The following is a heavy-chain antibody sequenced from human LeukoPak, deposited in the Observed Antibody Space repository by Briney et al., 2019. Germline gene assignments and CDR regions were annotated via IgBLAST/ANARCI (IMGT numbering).Heavy chain of an antibody. CDR1: GFTFSSYS. Sequence: GGSLRLSCAASGFTFSSYSMNWVRQAPGKGLEWVSTISTSGNYIYYADSVKGRFTISRDNSKNTLYLQLNNLRAEDTAVYYCARASIAAAGYYFDYWGRGTLVTVSS. CDR3: ARASIAAAGYYFDY. V-gene: IGHV3-21*04. D-gene: IGHD6-13*01. CDR2: ISTSGNYI. J-gene: IGHJ4*02.